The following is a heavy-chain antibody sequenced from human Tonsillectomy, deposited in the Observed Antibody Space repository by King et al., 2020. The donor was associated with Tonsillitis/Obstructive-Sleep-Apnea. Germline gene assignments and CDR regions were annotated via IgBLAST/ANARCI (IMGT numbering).Heavy chain of an antibody. Sequence: VQLVESGGGVVQPGRSLRLSCAASGFTFSTYAMHWVRQAPGKGLEWVALISYDGSNGYYADSVKGRFTISRDKSKNTLYLQMNRLRAEDRAVYYCARAGGMYCSSTSCSRLDVWGQGTTVTVSS. J-gene: IGHJ6*02. CDR2: ISYDGSNG. CDR3: ARAGGMYCSSTSCSRLDV. D-gene: IGHD2-2*01. CDR1: GFTFSTYA. V-gene: IGHV3-30*04.